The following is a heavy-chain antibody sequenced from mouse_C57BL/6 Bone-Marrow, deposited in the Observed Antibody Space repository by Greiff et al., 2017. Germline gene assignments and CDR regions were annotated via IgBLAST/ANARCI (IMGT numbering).Heavy chain of an antibody. CDR3: ARCGDCYGNFDY. CDR2: IDPSDSYT. V-gene: IGHV1-69*01. Sequence: QVQLQQPGAELVMPGASVKLSCKASGYTFTSYWMHWVKQRPGQGLEWIGEIDPSDSYTNYNQKFTGKSTLTVDKSSSTAYMQLSSLTSEDSAVYYGARCGDCYGNFDYWGQGTTLTVSA. CDR1: GYTFTSYW. J-gene: IGHJ2*01. D-gene: IGHD2-1*01.